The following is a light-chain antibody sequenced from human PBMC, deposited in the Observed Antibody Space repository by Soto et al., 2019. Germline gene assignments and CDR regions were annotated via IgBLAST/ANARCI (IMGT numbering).Light chain of an antibody. J-gene: IGKJ1*01. CDR2: XXX. V-gene: IGKV3-15*01. Sequence: EMFLMPSPAALAVSPGERATLSCRASQSVVSGLACCEQXPGXAXXXXXXXXXXRATGIPARFSGSGSGTEFTLTISSLQSEDFAVYYCQQYNNWPRTFGQGTKV. CDR3: QQYNNWPRT. CDR1: QSVVSG.